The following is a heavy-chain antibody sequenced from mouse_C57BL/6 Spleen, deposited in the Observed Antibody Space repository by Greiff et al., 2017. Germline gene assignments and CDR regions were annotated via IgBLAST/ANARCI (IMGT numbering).Heavy chain of an antibody. V-gene: IGHV1-82*01. CDR2: IYPGDGDT. CDR3: ARSPGRYYAMDY. J-gene: IGHJ4*01. Sequence: VQLQQSGPELVKPGASVKISCKASGYAFSSSWMNWVKQRPGKGLEWIGRIYPGDGDTNYNGKFKGKATLTADKSSSTAYMQLSSLTSEDSAVYFCARSPGRYYAMDYWGQGTSVTVSS. CDR1: GYAFSSSW. D-gene: IGHD3-1*01.